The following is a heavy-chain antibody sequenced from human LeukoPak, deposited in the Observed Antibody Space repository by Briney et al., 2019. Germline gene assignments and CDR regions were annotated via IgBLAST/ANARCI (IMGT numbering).Heavy chain of an antibody. Sequence: ASVKVSCKASGYTFSGYGISWVRQAPGQGLEWMGWISAYSGNTHYAQKLQGRVTMTTDTSTTTAYMELRSLRSDDTAVYYCAKGGSSGYLDYWGQGTLVTVSS. CDR3: AKGGSSGYLDY. CDR1: GYTFSGYG. D-gene: IGHD3-22*01. V-gene: IGHV1-18*01. J-gene: IGHJ4*02. CDR2: ISAYSGNT.